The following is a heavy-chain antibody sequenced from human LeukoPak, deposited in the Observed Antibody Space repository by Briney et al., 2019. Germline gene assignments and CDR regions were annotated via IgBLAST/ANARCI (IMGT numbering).Heavy chain of an antibody. CDR1: GFTFNRNA. V-gene: IGHV3-23*01. CDR2: IGGSGDKT. J-gene: IGHJ4*02. CDR3: VRRGDASSGWGDHDY. D-gene: IGHD6-19*01. Sequence: PGGSLRLSCAASGFTFNRNAISWVRQAPGKGREGVSTIGGSGDKTVYADSVKGRFTISRDNSKNMLHLQMSSLTGEDTALYYCVRRGDASSGWGDHDYWGQGALVTVSS.